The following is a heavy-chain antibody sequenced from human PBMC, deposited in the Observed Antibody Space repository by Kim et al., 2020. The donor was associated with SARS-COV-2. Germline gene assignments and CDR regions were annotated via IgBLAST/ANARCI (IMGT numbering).Heavy chain of an antibody. J-gene: IGHJ4*02. Sequence: ASVKGRFTISRDNAKNSLYLQMNSLRAEDTAVYYCARDSIAARPLNYFDYWGQGTLVTVSS. CDR3: ARDSIAARPLNYFDY. V-gene: IGHV3-11*01. D-gene: IGHD6-6*01.